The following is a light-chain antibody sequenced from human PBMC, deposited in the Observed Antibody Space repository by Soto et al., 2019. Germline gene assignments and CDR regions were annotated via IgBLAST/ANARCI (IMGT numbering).Light chain of an antibody. CDR2: EVS. V-gene: IGLV2-14*01. CDR3: SSYTSSSTYVV. CDR1: SSDVGGYNY. J-gene: IGLJ2*01. Sequence: QSVLTQPASVSGSPGQSITISCTGTSSDVGGYNYVSWYQQLPGKAPKLMIYEVSNRPSGVSNRFSGSKSGNTASLTISGLQAEDEADYYCSSYTSSSTYVVFGGGTKVTVL.